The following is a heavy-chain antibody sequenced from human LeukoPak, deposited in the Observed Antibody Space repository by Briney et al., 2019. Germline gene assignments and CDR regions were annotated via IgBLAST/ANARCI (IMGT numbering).Heavy chain of an antibody. CDR1: GFTFSSYA. D-gene: IGHD3-16*01. Sequence: GGSLRLSCAASGFTFSSYAMSWVRQAPGKGLEWLSVIYSGGSTYYADSVEGRFTISRDNSKNTLYLQMNSLRAEDTAVYYCARAPVMITFGGGPYYFDYWGQGTLVTVSS. CDR3: ARAPVMITFGGGPYYFDY. V-gene: IGHV3-66*01. J-gene: IGHJ4*02. CDR2: IYSGGST.